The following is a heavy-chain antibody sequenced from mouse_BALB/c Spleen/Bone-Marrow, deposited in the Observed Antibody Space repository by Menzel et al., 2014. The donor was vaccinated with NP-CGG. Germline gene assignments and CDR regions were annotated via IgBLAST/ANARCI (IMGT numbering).Heavy chain of an antibody. V-gene: IGHV4-1*02. CDR1: GFDFSRYW. J-gene: IGHJ3*01. CDR3: ARHPFLWLRRGFAY. CDR2: ITPDSSTI. Sequence: EVKLVESGGGLVQPGGSLKLSCEASGFDFSRYWMTWVRQAPGKGLEWIGEITPDSSTINYTPSLKDKFIISRDNAENTLYLQMSKVRSEDTALYYCARHPFLWLRRGFAYWGQGPLVTVSA. D-gene: IGHD2-2*01.